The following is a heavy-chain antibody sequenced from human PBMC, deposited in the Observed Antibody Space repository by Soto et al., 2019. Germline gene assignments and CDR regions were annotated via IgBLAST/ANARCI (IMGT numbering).Heavy chain of an antibody. CDR3: ASPGIAAAGAQVQFYYYYGMDV. CDR1: GYSFTSYW. V-gene: IGHV5-10-1*01. D-gene: IGHD6-13*01. CDR2: IDPSDSYT. Sequence: PGESLKISCKGSGYSFTSYWISWVRQMPGKGLEWMGRIDPSDSYTNYSPSFQGHVTISADKSISTAYLQWSSLKASDTAMYYCASPGIAAAGAQVQFYYYYGMDVWGQGPTVTGAS. J-gene: IGHJ6*02.